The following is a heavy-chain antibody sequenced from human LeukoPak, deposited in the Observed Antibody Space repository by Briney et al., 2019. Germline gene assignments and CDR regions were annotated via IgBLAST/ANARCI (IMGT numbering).Heavy chain of an antibody. D-gene: IGHD3-22*01. CDR1: GFTFSSYA. CDR2: ISGSGGST. Sequence: GGSLRLSCAASGFTFSSYAMSWVRQAPGKGLEWVSAISGSGGSTYYADSVKGRFTISRDNSKNTLYLQMNSLRAEDTAVYYCAKELKGRVTMVVVVTALDSSGQGTLVTVSS. V-gene: IGHV3-23*01. CDR3: AKELKGRVTMVVVVTALDS. J-gene: IGHJ4*02.